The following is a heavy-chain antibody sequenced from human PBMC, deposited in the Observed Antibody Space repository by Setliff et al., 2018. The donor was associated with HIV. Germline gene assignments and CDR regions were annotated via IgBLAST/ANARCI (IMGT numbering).Heavy chain of an antibody. CDR3: ARATYGSRAGAGLYFDS. D-gene: IGHD6-13*01. V-gene: IGHV4-34*01. J-gene: IGHJ4*02. CDR1: GGSFSGFY. CDR2: INYSGKT. Sequence: SETLSLTCGISGGSFSGFYWAWIRQPPGKGLEWIGEINYSGKTNKNPSLKSRVTISADTSRTQFSLNLISVTAADTAVYYCARATYGSRAGAGLYFDSWGQGARVTVSS.